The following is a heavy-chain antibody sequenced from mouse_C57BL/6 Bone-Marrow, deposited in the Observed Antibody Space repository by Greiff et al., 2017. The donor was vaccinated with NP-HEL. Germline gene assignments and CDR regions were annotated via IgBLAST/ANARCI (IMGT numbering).Heavy chain of an antibody. J-gene: IGHJ3*01. D-gene: IGHD1-1*01. V-gene: IGHV1-4*01. CDR1: GYTFTSYT. Sequence: VNVVESGAELARPGASVKMSCKASGYTFTSYTMHWVKQRPGQGLEWIGYINPSSGYTKYNQKFKDKATLTADKSSSTAYMQLSSLTSEDSAVYYCARSYYYGSSYGAYWGQGTLVTVSA. CDR2: INPSSGYT. CDR3: ARSYYYGSSYGAY.